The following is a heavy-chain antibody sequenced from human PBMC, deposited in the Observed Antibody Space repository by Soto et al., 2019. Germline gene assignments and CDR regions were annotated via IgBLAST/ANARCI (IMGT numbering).Heavy chain of an antibody. CDR1: GFIFSDYY. Sequence: EVQLMESGGGLVQPGGSLRLSCAASGFIFSDYYMDWVRQVPGKGLEWVGRTRNKVNSFSVEYAASVKGRFSIYRDASKDSMYLQMNSLKSDDTAVYYCARDTGGSYDYWGQGALVTVSS. CDR2: TRNKVNSFSV. V-gene: IGHV3-72*01. CDR3: ARDTGGSYDY. D-gene: IGHD3-16*01. J-gene: IGHJ4*02.